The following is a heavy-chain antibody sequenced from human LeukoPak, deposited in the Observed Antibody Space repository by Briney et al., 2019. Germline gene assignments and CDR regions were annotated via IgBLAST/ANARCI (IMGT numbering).Heavy chain of an antibody. Sequence: PSETLSLTCAVYGGSFSGYYWSWIRQPPGKGLEWIGEINHSGSTNYNPSLKSRVTISVDTSKNQFSLKLSSVTAADTAVYYCARGPYGSSGGVDYWGQGTLVTVSS. CDR3: ARGPYGSSGGVDY. CDR1: GGSFSGYY. J-gene: IGHJ4*02. V-gene: IGHV4-34*01. D-gene: IGHD3-22*01. CDR2: INHSGST.